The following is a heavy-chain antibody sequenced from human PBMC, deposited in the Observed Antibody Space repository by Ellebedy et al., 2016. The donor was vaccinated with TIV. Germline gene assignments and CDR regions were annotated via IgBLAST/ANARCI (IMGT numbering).Heavy chain of an antibody. Sequence: GGSLRLSCVASGFRFDDYAMHWVRHTPGKGLEWVPGISWNGGSIGYADSVKGRFTISRDNGKNSLYLQMNSLRSEDTAFYYCAKDGSEYPEREFDYWGQGTLVTVSS. CDR3: AKDGSEYPEREFDY. CDR2: ISWNGGSI. D-gene: IGHD2/OR15-2a*01. V-gene: IGHV3-9*01. CDR1: GFRFDDYA. J-gene: IGHJ4*02.